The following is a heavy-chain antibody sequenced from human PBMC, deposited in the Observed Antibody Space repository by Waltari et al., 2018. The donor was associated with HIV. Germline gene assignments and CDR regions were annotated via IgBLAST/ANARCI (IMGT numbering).Heavy chain of an antibody. CDR1: GFHLTGVW. CDR3: TSEEDYGSWSHFDY. CDR2: KKTKGDGGAT. D-gene: IGHD3-10*01. J-gene: IGHJ4*02. Sequence: EVRLVESGGDLLKRGGGLRLYGAASGFHLTGVWLSWVRHAPGKGLECVGRKKTKGDGGATDYAAAVKGRFTISRDDANNTVYLQMNSLKIEDTAVYYCTSEEDYGSWSHFDYWGQGTLVTVSS. V-gene: IGHV3-15*01.